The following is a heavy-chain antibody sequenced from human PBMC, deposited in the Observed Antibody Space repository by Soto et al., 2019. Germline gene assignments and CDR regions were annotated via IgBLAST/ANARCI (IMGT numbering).Heavy chain of an antibody. CDR3: ARRTVTTGYYYYMDV. CDR1: GYTFTSYD. Sequence: ASVKVSCKASGYTFTSYDINWVRQATGQGLEWMGWMNPNSGNTGYAQKFQGRVTMTRNTSISTAYMELSSLRSDDTAVYYCARRTVTTGYYYYMDVWGKGTTVTVSS. CDR2: MNPNSGNT. V-gene: IGHV1-8*01. J-gene: IGHJ6*03. D-gene: IGHD4-17*01.